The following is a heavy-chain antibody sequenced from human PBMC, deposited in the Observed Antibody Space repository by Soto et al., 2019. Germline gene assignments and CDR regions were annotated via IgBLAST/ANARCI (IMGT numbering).Heavy chain of an antibody. Sequence: EVQLVESGGGLVQPGGSLRLSCAASGFTVSSNYMSWVRQAPGKGLEWVSVIYSGGSTYYADSVKGRFTISRDNSKNTLYLQMNSLRAEDTAVYYCARDLPYIYDYIWGSYRFTPNWFDPWGQGTLVTVSS. CDR3: ARDLPYIYDYIWGSYRFTPNWFDP. V-gene: IGHV3-66*01. CDR2: IYSGGST. J-gene: IGHJ5*02. CDR1: GFTVSSNY. D-gene: IGHD3-16*02.